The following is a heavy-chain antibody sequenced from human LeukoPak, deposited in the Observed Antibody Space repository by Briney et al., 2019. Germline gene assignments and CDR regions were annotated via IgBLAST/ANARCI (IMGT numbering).Heavy chain of an antibody. V-gene: IGHV3-48*03. CDR2: ISETGTSI. CDR1: GFTFSTYG. CDR3: ATSRSFDY. J-gene: IGHJ4*02. Sequence: SGGSLRLSCAASGFTFSTYGMDWVRQAPGKGLEWVSFISETGTSIRYADSVKGRFTISRDNAKNTLYLQMNSLRAEDTAVYYCATSRSFDYWGQGTLVTVSS.